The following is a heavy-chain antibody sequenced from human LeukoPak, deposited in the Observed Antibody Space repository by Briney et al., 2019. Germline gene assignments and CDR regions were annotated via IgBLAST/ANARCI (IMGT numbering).Heavy chain of an antibody. Sequence: PGRSLRLSCVVSGISLSNYAMTWVRQAPGKGLEWVSYISERGGSTTYADSVKGRFTISRDTSLNTLYLQMNNLRAEDTAVYFCAKRGVVIRGLLVIGYHQEAYHYDFWGQGVLSPSPQ. CDR2: ISERGGST. CDR3: AKRGVVIRGLLVIGYHQEAYHYDF. CDR1: GISLSNYA. V-gene: IGHV3-23*01. J-gene: IGHJ4*02. D-gene: IGHD3-10*01.